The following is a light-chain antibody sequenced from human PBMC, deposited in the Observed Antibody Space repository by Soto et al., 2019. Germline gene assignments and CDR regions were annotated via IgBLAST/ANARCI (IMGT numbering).Light chain of an antibody. CDR3: SLNEWV. J-gene: IGLJ3*02. Sequence: QSVLTQPPSASGTPGQRVTISCSGSSSNIGSNTVNWYQQLPGTAPKLLIYSNSQRPSGVPDRFSGSKSGTSASLAISGLQSADEADWDDSLNEWVFGGGTKLTVL. CDR2: SNS. CDR1: SSNIGSNT. V-gene: IGLV1-44*01.